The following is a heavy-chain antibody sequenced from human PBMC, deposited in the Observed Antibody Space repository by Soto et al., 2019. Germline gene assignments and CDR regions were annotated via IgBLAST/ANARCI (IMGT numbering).Heavy chain of an antibody. D-gene: IGHD3-16*01. J-gene: IGHJ6*02. CDR2: ISPYTGNT. Sequence: QVQLVQSGDEVKKPGASGKVSCKASGYIFVNYGIAWVRQAPGQGLEWMGWISPYTGNTHSATKVQGRLTMTTDTXTSTAYMDLGSLTSDDTAVYYCVMVDNYVTPTPQDVWGQGTTVTVSS. CDR3: VMVDNYVTPTPQDV. CDR1: GYIFVNYG. V-gene: IGHV1-18*01.